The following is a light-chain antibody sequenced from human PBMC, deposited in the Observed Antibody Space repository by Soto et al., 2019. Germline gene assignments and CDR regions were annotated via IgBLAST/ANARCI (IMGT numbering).Light chain of an antibody. CDR2: GAS. J-gene: IGKJ4*01. CDR3: QHYGISPA. CDR1: QSVSSSY. Sequence: EIVLTQSPGTLSLSPGERATLSCRASQSVSSSYLAWYQQKPGQAPRLLIYGASSRATGIPDRFSGSGSGTDFTLTISRLEPEDFAVYYCQHYGISPAFVGGTKLEIK. V-gene: IGKV3-20*01.